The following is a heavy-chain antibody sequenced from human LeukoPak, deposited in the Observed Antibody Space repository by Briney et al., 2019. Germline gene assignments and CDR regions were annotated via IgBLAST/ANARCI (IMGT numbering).Heavy chain of an antibody. CDR2: IIPIFGTA. CDR1: GGTFSSYA. J-gene: IGHJ4*02. Sequence: SVKVSCKASGGTFSSYAISWVRQAPGQGLEWMGGIIPIFGTANYAQKFQGRVTITTDESTSTAYMELSSLRSEDTAVYYCAREGIAARGMTEAFDYWGQGTLVTVSS. D-gene: IGHD6-6*01. V-gene: IGHV1-69*05. CDR3: AREGIAARGMTEAFDY.